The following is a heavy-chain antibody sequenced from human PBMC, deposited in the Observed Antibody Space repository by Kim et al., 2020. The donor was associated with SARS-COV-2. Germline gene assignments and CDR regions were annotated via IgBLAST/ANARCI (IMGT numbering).Heavy chain of an antibody. V-gene: IGHV4-34*01. D-gene: IGHD3-3*01. Sequence: SETLSLTCAVYGGYFSAYSWIWIRQAPGKGLEWIGEVNHSGITKYHPSLKSRVTISVDTSKNQFSLKLPSVTAADTAVFYCARGRAGVVPSPILGLGPYYYYYAMDVWGQGTTVTVS. CDR3: ARGRAGVVPSPILGLGPYYYYYAMDV. CDR1: GGYFSAYS. J-gene: IGHJ6*02. CDR2: VNHSGIT.